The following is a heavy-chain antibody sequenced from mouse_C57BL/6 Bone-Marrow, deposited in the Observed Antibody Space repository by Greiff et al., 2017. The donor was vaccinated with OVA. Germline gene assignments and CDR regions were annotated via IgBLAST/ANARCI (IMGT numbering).Heavy chain of an antibody. CDR3: ADLLPIRYFDY. D-gene: IGHD2-1*01. CDR2: IYPGSGNT. Sequence: VQLQQSGAELARPGASVKLSCKASGYTFTSYGISWVKQRTGQGLEWIGEIYPGSGNTYYNEKFKGKATLTADKSSSTAYMELRSLTSEDSAVYFCADLLPIRYFDYWGQGTTLTVSS. V-gene: IGHV1-81*01. J-gene: IGHJ2*01. CDR1: GYTFTSYG.